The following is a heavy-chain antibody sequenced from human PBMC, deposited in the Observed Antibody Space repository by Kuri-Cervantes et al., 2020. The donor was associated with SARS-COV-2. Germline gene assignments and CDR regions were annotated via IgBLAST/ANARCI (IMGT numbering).Heavy chain of an antibody. D-gene: IGHD4-23*01. V-gene: IGHV1-2*06. J-gene: IGHJ3*02. CDR2: INPNSGGT. CDR1: GYTFTGYY. CDR3: ARDPGGLDAFDI. Sequence: ASVKVSCKASGYTFTGYYMHWVRQAPGQGLEWMGRINPNSGGTNYAQKFQGRVTMTRDTSISTAYMELSRLRSDGTAVYYCARDPGGLDAFDIWGQGTMVTVSS.